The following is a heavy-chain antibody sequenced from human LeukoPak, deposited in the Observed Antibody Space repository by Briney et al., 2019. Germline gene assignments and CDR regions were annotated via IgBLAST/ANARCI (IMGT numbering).Heavy chain of an antibody. V-gene: IGHV3-33*01. CDR1: GFTFSSYG. CDR3: ARDIYSGSYLFDY. D-gene: IGHD1-26*01. Sequence: GGSLRLSCAASGFTFSSYGMHWVRHAPGKGREWVAVIWYDGSNKYYADSVKSRFTISRDNSKSTLYLQMNSLRAEDTAVYYCARDIYSGSYLFDYWGQGTLVTVSS. CDR2: IWYDGSNK. J-gene: IGHJ4*02.